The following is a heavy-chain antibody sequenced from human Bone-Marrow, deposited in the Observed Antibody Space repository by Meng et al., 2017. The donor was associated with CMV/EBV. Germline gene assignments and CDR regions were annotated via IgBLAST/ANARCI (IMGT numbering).Heavy chain of an antibody. CDR3: ARDGSSLDY. CDR1: GYTFTSYD. CDR2: INPNSGGT. J-gene: IGHJ4*02. V-gene: IGHV1-2*02. Sequence: ASVKVSCKASGYTFTSYDINWVRQAPGQGLEWMGWINPNSGGTNYAQKFQGRVTMTRDTSISTAYMELSRLRSDDTAVYYCARDGSSLDYWGQGTLVTVSS. D-gene: IGHD6-6*01.